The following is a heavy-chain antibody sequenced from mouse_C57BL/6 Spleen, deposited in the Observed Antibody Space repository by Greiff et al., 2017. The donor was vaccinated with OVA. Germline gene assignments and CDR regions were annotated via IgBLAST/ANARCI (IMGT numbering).Heavy chain of an antibody. CDR2: INPGSGGT. V-gene: IGHV1-54*01. CDR1: GYAFTNYL. CDR3: ARSTPYYCDY. Sequence: VKLQQSGAELVRPGTSVKVSCKASGYAFTNYLIEWVKQRPGQGLEWIGVINPGSGGTNYNEKFKGKATLTADKSSSTAYMQLSSLTSEDSAVYFCARSTPYYCDYWGQGTTLTVSS. J-gene: IGHJ2*01.